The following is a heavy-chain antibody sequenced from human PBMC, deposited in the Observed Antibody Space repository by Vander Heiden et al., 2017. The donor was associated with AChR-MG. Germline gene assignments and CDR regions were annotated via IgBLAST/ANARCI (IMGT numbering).Heavy chain of an antibody. J-gene: IGHJ4*01. Sequence: QVQLVESGGGVVQPGRSLRLSCAASGCTFSRDGMHGVRQAPGKGLEWVEVISYDGSNKYYADSVKGRFTISRDNSKNTLYLQMNSLRAEDTAVYYCAKDSLEIAVAGTPPDYWGHGTLVTVSS. CDR1: GCTFSRDG. D-gene: IGHD6-19*01. V-gene: IGHV3-30*18. CDR2: ISYDGSNK. CDR3: AKDSLEIAVAGTPPDY.